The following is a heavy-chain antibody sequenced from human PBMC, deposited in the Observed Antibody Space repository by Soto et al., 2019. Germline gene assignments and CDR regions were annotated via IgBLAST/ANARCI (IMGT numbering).Heavy chain of an antibody. D-gene: IGHD6-19*01. CDR2: ISHSGSV. J-gene: IGHJ4*02. V-gene: IGHV4-4*02. CDR1: GGSISSSHF. Sequence: QVLLQKSGPGLVQPSGTLSLSCAVSGGSISSSHFWGWVRQPPGKGLEWVGDISHSGSVNYNPSLKSRVTISIDKSKNQFSPKLNSVTAADTAVYYCARSFGWYAIDYWGQGTLVIVSS. CDR3: ARSFGWYAIDY.